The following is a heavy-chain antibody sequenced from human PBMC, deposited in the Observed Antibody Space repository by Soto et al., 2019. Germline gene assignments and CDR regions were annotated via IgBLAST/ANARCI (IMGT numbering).Heavy chain of an antibody. V-gene: IGHV3-30*18. D-gene: IGHD1-26*01. CDR1: GFTFSSYG. CDR2: ISYDGSNT. CDR3: AKEGGLSGSYYISSSYYFDY. Sequence: QVQLVESGGGVVQPGRSLRLSCVASGFTFSSYGVHWVRQAPGKGLEWVAIISYDGSNTYYADSVKGRFTISRDNSKNTLYLQMNSLRAEDTSVYYCAKEGGLSGSYYISSSYYFDYWGQGTLVTASS. J-gene: IGHJ4*02.